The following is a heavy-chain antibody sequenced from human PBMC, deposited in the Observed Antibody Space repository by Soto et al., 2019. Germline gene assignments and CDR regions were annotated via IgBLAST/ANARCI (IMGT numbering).Heavy chain of an antibody. J-gene: IGHJ3*02. CDR1: GGSISSGGYY. D-gene: IGHD3-10*01. V-gene: IGHV4-31*03. CDR2: IYYSGST. CDR3: ARVREFWTHAFGI. Sequence: PSETLSLTGTVSGGSISSGGYYWSWIRQHPGKGLEWIGYIYYSGSTYYNPSLKSRVTISVDTSKNQFSLKLSSVTAADTAVYYCARVREFWTHAFGIGGQGTIVTVSS.